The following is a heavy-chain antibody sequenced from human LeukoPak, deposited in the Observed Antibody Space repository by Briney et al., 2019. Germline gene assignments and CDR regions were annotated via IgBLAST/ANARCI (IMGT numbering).Heavy chain of an antibody. CDR2: IYATDLT. Sequence: SETLSLTCTVSGRSIRSVYWNWIRQSAGKGLEWIGRIYATDLTNYNPSFKSRVTLSVDMSKNELSLTLKSVTAADTAVYYCARGFGSGTSPIDLWGQGALVTVSS. D-gene: IGHD3-10*01. V-gene: IGHV4-4*07. CDR3: ARGFGSGTSPIDL. J-gene: IGHJ5*02. CDR1: GRSIRSVY.